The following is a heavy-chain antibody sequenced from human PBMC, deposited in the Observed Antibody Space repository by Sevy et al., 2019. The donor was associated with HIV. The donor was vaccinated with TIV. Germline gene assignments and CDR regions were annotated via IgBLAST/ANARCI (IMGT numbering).Heavy chain of an antibody. CDR3: TTEGAD. Sequence: GGCLRLSCAASGFTFSDAWLSWVRQAPGKGLEWVGRVRSKGDGGTTDYAAPVKGRFTIARDDSKNVLYVQMNSLKIEDTGVYYCTTEGADWGQGTRVTVSS. CDR1: GFTFSDAW. V-gene: IGHV3-15*01. CDR2: VRSKGDGGTT. J-gene: IGHJ4*02.